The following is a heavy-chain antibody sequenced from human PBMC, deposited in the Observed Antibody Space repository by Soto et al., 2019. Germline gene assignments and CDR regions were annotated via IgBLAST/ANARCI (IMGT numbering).Heavy chain of an antibody. V-gene: IGHV4-31*03. Sequence: QVQLQESGPGLVKPSQTLSLTCTVSGGSISSGGYYWSWIRQHPGKGLEWIGYIYYSGSNYYTPSLKSRVTISVDTSKNQFYLKLSSVTAADKAVYYCARVYNGNYSLWGQGTLVTVSS. J-gene: IGHJ4*02. D-gene: IGHD1-1*01. CDR2: IYYSGSN. CDR3: ARVYNGNYSL. CDR1: GGSISSGGYY.